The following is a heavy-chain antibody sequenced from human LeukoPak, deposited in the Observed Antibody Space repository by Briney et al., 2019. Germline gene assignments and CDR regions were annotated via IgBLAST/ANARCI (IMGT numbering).Heavy chain of an antibody. CDR2: INHSGST. J-gene: IGHJ4*02. D-gene: IGHD3-9*01. CDR1: GGSFSGYY. V-gene: IGHV4-34*01. Sequence: SETLSLTCAVYGGSFSGYYWSWIRQPPGKGLEWIGEINHSGSTNYNPSLKSRVTISVDTSKNQFSLKLSSVTAADTAVYYCARELYDILTGYYYFDYWGQGTLVTVSS. CDR3: ARELYDILTGYYYFDY.